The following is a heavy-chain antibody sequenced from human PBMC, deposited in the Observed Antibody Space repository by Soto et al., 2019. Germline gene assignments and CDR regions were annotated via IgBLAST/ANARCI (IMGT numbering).Heavy chain of an antibody. CDR2: ISWNSGSI. Sequence: GGSLRLSCAASGFTFDDYAIYWVRQAPGKGLEWVSGISWNSGSIAHADSVKGRFTISRDYAKNSLYLQMNSLRAEDTALYYCAKSQTGSMYYFDYWGQGTLVTVSS. CDR3: AKSQTGSMYYFDY. CDR1: GFTFDDYA. J-gene: IGHJ4*02. V-gene: IGHV3-9*01.